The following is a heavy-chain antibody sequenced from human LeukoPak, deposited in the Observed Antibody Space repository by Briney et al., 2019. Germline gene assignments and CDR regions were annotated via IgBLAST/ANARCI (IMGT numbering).Heavy chain of an antibody. CDR3: ARLPGYSDYYFDY. D-gene: IGHD5-12*01. Sequence: SGGSLKISCKGSGYSFTNYWIGWVRQMPGKGLEWMGIIYPGDSDTRYSPSIQGQVTISADKSISTAYLQWSSLKASDTAMYYCARLPGYSDYYFDYWGRGTLVTVSS. V-gene: IGHV5-51*01. J-gene: IGHJ4*02. CDR2: IYPGDSDT. CDR1: GYSFTNYW.